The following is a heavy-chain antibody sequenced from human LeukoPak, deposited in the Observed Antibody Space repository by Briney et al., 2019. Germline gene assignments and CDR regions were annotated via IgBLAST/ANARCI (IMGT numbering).Heavy chain of an antibody. CDR3: ARTRKARGYSYPNWFDP. CDR1: GGSFSGYY. D-gene: IGHD5-18*01. J-gene: IGHJ5*02. CDR2: INHSGST. V-gene: IGHV4-34*01. Sequence: SETLSLTCAVYGGSFSGYYWSWIRQPPGKGLEWIGEINHSGSTNYNPPLKSRVTISVDTSKNQFSLKLSSVTAADTAVYYCARTRKARGYSYPNWFDPWGQGTLVTVSS.